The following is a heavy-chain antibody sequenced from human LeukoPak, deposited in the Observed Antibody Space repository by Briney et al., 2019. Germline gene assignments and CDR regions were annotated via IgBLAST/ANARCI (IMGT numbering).Heavy chain of an antibody. J-gene: IGHJ4*02. CDR2: IYYSGSI. Sequence: SETLSLTCAVSGYSITSSNWWGWIRQPPGKGLEWIGYIYYSGSISQNPSLKSRVTISVDTSKNQFSLKLSSVTAADTAVYYCARGEYSSSHFDYWGQGTLVTVSS. D-gene: IGHD6-6*01. CDR1: GYSITSSNW. CDR3: ARGEYSSSHFDY. V-gene: IGHV4-28*05.